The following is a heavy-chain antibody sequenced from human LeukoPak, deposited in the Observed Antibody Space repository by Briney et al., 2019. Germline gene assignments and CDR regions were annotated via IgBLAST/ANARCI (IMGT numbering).Heavy chain of an antibody. CDR3: ARLGPHYYYYYMDV. Sequence: SETLSLTCTVSGGSISSSSYYWGWIRQPPGKGLEWIGSIYYSGSTYYNPSLKSRVTISVDTSKNQFSLKLSSVTAAVTAVYYCARLGPHYYYYYMDVWGKGTTVTVSS. J-gene: IGHJ6*03. V-gene: IGHV4-39*01. CDR2: IYYSGST. CDR1: GGSISSSSYY.